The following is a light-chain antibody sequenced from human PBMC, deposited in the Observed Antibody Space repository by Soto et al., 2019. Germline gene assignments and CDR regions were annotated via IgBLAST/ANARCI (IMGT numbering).Light chain of an antibody. CDR1: SSDVGGYNY. CDR3: SSYTITHIPVI. J-gene: IGLJ2*01. Sequence: QSALIQPASVSGSRGQSITISCTGASSDVGGYNYVSWYQQFPGRAPKVIIYEVSNRPSGVSNRFSGSKSDNTASLTITGLQAEDEASYYCSSYTITHIPVIFGGGTKLTVL. CDR2: EVS. V-gene: IGLV2-14*01.